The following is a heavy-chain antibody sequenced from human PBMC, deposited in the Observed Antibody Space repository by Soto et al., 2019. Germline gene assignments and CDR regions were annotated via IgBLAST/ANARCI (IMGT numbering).Heavy chain of an antibody. CDR3: ATGDYYDSSGYYYSFVYYFDY. CDR1: GFTFSSYG. V-gene: IGHV3-33*01. CDR2: IWYDGSNK. J-gene: IGHJ4*02. D-gene: IGHD3-22*01. Sequence: PGGSLRLSCAASGFTFSSYGMHWVRQAPGKGLEWVAVIWYDGSNKNYADSVKGRFTISRDNSKNTLYLQMNSLRAEDTAVYYCATGDYYDSSGYYYSFVYYFDYWGQGTLVTVSS.